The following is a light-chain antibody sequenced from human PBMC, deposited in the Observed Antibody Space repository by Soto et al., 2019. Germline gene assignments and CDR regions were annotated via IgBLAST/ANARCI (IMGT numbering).Light chain of an antibody. J-gene: IGKJ2*01. V-gene: IGKV1-39*01. CDR3: QQSYSTPPYT. CDR1: QSISNY. Sequence: DIQMTQSPSSLSASVGDRVTITCRASQSISNYLNWYQQKPGQAPKLLIYATSNLQRGVPSRFSDSGSETDFTLTISSLQPEDSATYYCQQSYSTPPYTFGQGTNLEIK. CDR2: ATS.